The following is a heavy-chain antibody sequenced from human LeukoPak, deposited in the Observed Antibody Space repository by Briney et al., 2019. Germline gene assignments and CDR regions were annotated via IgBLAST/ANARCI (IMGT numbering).Heavy chain of an antibody. Sequence: ASVKVSCKASGYTFTSYYMHWVRQAPGQGLEWMGIINPSGGSTSYAQKFQGRVTMTRDTSTSTVYMELSSLRSEDTAVYYCAREIYYGSGSFFPYYFDYWGQGTLVTVSS. CDR1: GYTFTSYY. CDR3: AREIYYGSGSFFPYYFDY. CDR2: INPSGGST. J-gene: IGHJ4*02. D-gene: IGHD3-10*01. V-gene: IGHV1-46*01.